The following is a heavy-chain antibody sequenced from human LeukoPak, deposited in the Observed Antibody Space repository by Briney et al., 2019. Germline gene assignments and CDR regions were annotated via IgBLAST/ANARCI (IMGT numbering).Heavy chain of an antibody. J-gene: IGHJ4*02. V-gene: IGHV3-30-3*01. CDR3: AKGIAYGDYPYYFDY. Sequence: GGSLRLSCAASGFTFSSYAMHWVRQAPGKGLEWVAVISYDGSNKYYADSVKGRFTISRDNSKNTLYLQMNSLRAEDTAVYYCAKGIAYGDYPYYFDYWGQGTLVTVSS. CDR1: GFTFSSYA. CDR2: ISYDGSNK. D-gene: IGHD4-17*01.